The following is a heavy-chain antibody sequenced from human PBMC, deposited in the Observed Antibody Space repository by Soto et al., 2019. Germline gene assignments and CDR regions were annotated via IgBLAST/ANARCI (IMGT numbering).Heavy chain of an antibody. D-gene: IGHD3-10*01. CDR3: ATDLFMLVRAVQDY. CDR1: GGTFSSYA. J-gene: IGHJ4*02. V-gene: IGHV1-69*06. CDR2: IIPIFGTA. Sequence: SVKVSCKASGGTFSSYAISWVRQAPGQGLEWMGGIIPIFGTANYAQKFQGRVTMTEDTSTDTAYMELSSLRSEDTAVYYCATDLFMLVRAVQDYWGQGTLVPVSS.